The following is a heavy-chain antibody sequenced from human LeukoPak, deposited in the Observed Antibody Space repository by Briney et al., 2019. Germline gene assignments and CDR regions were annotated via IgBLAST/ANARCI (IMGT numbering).Heavy chain of an antibody. D-gene: IGHD1-26*01. CDR3: AKQGPFSSGSYSYNWFDP. Sequence: GGSLRPSCAASGFTFSSYAMSWVRQAPGKGLEWVSAISGSGGSTYYADSVKGRFTISRDNSKNTLYLQMNSLRAEDTAVYYCAKQGPFSSGSYSYNWFDPWGQGTLVTVSS. CDR1: GFTFSSYA. CDR2: ISGSGGST. J-gene: IGHJ5*02. V-gene: IGHV3-23*01.